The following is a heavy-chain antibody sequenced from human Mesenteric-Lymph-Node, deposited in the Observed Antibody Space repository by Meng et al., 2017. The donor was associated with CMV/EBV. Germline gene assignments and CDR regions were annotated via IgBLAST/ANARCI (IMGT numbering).Heavy chain of an antibody. J-gene: IGHJ4*02. Sequence: LGRACADSGFAFSSYAMSWVRQAPGKGLEGVSVVHSDGSIFYADPVKGRVTVSRDNSKNTLLLQMNSLKPEDMAVYYCARDGFYFDLWGQGTLVTVSS. CDR2: VHSDGSI. CDR3: ARDGFYFDL. CDR1: GFAFSSYA. D-gene: IGHD5-24*01. V-gene: IGHV3-66*02.